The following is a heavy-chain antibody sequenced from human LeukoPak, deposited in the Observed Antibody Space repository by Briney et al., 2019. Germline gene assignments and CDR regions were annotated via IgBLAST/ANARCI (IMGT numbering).Heavy chain of an antibody. D-gene: IGHD5-24*01. Sequence: SETLSLTCTVSGYSISSGYYWGWIRQPPGKGLEWIGSIYHSGSTYYNPSLKSRVTISVDTSKNQFSLKLSSVTAADTAVYYCARDHQMGKGDVWGQGTTVTVSS. V-gene: IGHV4-38-2*02. CDR1: GYSISSGYY. CDR3: ARDHQMGKGDV. CDR2: IYHSGST. J-gene: IGHJ6*02.